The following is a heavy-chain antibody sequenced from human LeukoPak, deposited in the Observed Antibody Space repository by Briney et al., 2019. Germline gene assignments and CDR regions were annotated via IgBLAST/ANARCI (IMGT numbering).Heavy chain of an antibody. Sequence: LGGSLRLSCAASGFTVSSDYMSWVRQAPGKGLEWVSVIYRAGSTYYADSVKGRFTISRHNSKNTLYLQMNSLRAEDTAVYYCARGAYSSSWYLDYWGQGTLVTVSS. V-gene: IGHV3-53*04. J-gene: IGHJ4*02. CDR1: GFTVSSDY. D-gene: IGHD6-13*01. CDR2: IYRAGST. CDR3: ARGAYSSSWYLDY.